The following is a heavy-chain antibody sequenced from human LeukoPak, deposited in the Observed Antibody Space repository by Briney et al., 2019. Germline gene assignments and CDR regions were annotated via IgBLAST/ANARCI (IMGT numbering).Heavy chain of an antibody. V-gene: IGHV4-59*01. J-gene: IGHJ6*03. CDR2: IYYSGST. CDR3: ARGRSMVRGVIVPYYMDV. Sequence: SGTLSLTCTVSGGSISGYYWSWIRQPPGKGLEWIGYIYYSGSTNYNPSLKSRVTISVDTSKNQFSLKLSSVTAADTAVYYCARGRSMVRGVIVPYYMDVWGKGTTVTVSS. D-gene: IGHD3-10*01. CDR1: GGSISGYY.